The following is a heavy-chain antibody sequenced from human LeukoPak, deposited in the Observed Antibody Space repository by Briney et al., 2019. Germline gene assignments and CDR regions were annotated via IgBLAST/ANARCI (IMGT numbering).Heavy chain of an antibody. CDR3: ARQPAVNCSGGSCYSSDY. J-gene: IGHJ4*02. D-gene: IGHD2-15*01. CDR1: GYSFNSYW. CDR2: IYPGDSDT. V-gene: IGHV5-51*01. Sequence: GESLKISCKGSGYSFNSYWNGWVRQMPGKGLEWIRIIYPGDSDTRYSPSFQGQVTISADKSISNAYLQWSSLKASDTAMYYCARQPAVNCSGGSCYSSDYWGQGTLVTVSS.